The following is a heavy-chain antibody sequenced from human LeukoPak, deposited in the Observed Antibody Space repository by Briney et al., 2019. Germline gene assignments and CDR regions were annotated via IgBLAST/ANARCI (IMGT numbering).Heavy chain of an antibody. CDR1: GYTLTELS. V-gene: IGHV1-24*01. D-gene: IGHD6-19*01. CDR3: ATGIAVAGGFDY. CDR2: FDPEDGET. J-gene: IGHJ4*02. Sequence: ASVKVSCKVSGYTLTELSMHWVRQAPGKGHEWMGGFDPEDGETIYAQKFQGRVTMTEDTSTDTAYMELSSLRSEDTAVYYCATGIAVAGGFDYWGQGTLVTVSS.